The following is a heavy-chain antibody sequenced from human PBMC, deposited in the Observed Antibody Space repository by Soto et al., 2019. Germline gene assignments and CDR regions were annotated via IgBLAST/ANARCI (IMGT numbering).Heavy chain of an antibody. CDR1: GFTFSSYW. Sequence: PGGSLRLSCAASGFTFSSYWMSWVRQAPGKGLGWVANIKQDGSEKYYVDSVKGRFTISRDNAKNSLYLQMNSLRAEDTAVYYCARDRDCSGGSCYHVAYYFDYWGQGTLVTVSA. V-gene: IGHV3-7*01. CDR2: IKQDGSEK. J-gene: IGHJ4*02. D-gene: IGHD2-15*01. CDR3: ARDRDCSGGSCYHVAYYFDY.